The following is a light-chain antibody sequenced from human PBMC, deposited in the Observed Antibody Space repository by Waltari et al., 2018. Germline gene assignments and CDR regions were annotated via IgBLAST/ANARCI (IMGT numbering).Light chain of an antibody. Sequence: EIVLTQSPGTLSLSPGERATLSCRASQSVNSRYLAWYQQKPGQAPRLLISGASSRATGIPDRFSGSGSGTDCTLTISRLEPEDFAVYYCQQYDTSPPGYTFGQGTKLEIK. V-gene: IGKV3-20*01. J-gene: IGKJ2*01. CDR1: QSVNSRY. CDR3: QQYDTSPPGYT. CDR2: GAS.